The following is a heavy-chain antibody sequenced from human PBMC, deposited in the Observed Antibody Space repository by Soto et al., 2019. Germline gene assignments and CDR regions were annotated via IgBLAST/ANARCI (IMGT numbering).Heavy chain of an antibody. CDR3: TRQDYYGSGSHHYYYYGMDV. D-gene: IGHD3-10*01. CDR1: GFTFSGSA. J-gene: IGHJ6*02. CDR2: IRSKANSYAT. V-gene: IGHV3-73*01. Sequence: GGSLRLSCAASGFTFSGSAMHWVRQASGKGLEWVGRIRSKANSYATAYAASVKGRFTISRDDSKNTAYLQMNSLKTEDTAVYYCTRQDYYGSGSHHYYYYGMDVWGQGTTVTVSS.